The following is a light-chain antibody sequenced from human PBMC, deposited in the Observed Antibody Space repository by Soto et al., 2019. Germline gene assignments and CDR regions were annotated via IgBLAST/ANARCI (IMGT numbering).Light chain of an antibody. CDR3: QEYGSSPWT. CDR1: ESVSSIY. V-gene: IGKV3-20*01. CDR2: GAS. Sequence: EIVLTQSPGTLSLSPGERATLSSRASESVSSIYLAWYQQKPGQAPRLLIYGASSRATGIPDRFSGSGSGTDFTLTISRLEPEDFAVYYCQEYGSSPWTFGQGTKVEI. J-gene: IGKJ1*01.